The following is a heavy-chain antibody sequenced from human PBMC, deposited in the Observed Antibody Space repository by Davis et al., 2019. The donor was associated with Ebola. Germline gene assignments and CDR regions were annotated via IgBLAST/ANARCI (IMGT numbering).Heavy chain of an antibody. CDR1: GFTFNNYV. Sequence: PGGSLRLSCAASGFTFNNYVMTWVRQAPGKGLEWVSGISGNGVSTYYADSVKGRFTISRDKSKNTLYLQMNSLRAEDTAVYYCAKDEGDYSSSWLVYNYYGMDVWGQGTTVTVSS. J-gene: IGHJ6*02. D-gene: IGHD6-13*01. V-gene: IGHV3-23*01. CDR3: AKDEGDYSSSWLVYNYYGMDV. CDR2: ISGNGVST.